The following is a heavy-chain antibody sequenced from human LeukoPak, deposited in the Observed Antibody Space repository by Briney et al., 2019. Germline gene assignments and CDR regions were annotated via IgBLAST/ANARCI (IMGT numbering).Heavy chain of an antibody. CDR1: GGSISSSSHY. D-gene: IGHD2-2*01. CDR2: LYYSGGT. J-gene: IGHJ4*02. CDR3: ARLVRYCSTDTCYPFDY. V-gene: IGHV4-39*01. Sequence: KPSETLSLTCTVSGGSISSSSHYWGWIRQPPGKGLEWIGSLYYSGGTYYNPSLKSRVTISIETSKNQFSLKLNSVTAADTAVYYCARLVRYCSTDTCYPFDYWGQGTLVTVSS.